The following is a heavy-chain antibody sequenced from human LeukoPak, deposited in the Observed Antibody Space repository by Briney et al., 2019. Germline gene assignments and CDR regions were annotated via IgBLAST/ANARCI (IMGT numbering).Heavy chain of an antibody. V-gene: IGHV3-23*01. CDR3: AKGSGSGTHLPSARFDY. D-gene: IGHD3-10*01. J-gene: IGHJ4*02. CDR2: ISGGAIGT. CDR1: GFTFSSYA. Sequence: PGGSLRLSCAASGFTFSSYAMSWVRQAPGKGLEWVAYISGGAIGTYYADAVKGRFTISRDNSKNTMYVQMNSLRDDDTAVYFCAKGSGSGTHLPSARFDYWGQGTTVTVSS.